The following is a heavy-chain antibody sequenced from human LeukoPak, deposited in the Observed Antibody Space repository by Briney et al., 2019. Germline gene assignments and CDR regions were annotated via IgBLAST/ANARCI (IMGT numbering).Heavy chain of an antibody. Sequence: SETLSLTCAVYGGSFSGYYWSWIRQPPGKGLEWIGEINHSGSTNYNPSLKSRVTISVDTSKNQFSLKLSSVTAADTAVYYCATLLKFRIVGATTRWFDPWGQGTLVTVSS. CDR3: ATLLKFRIVGATTRWFDP. CDR1: GGSFSGYY. J-gene: IGHJ5*02. D-gene: IGHD1-26*01. CDR2: INHSGST. V-gene: IGHV4-34*01.